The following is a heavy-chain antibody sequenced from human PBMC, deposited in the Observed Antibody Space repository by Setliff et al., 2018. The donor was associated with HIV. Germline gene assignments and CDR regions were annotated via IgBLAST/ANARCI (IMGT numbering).Heavy chain of an antibody. CDR1: GYTFTGYY. V-gene: IGHV1-2*06. CDR2: INPNSGGT. J-gene: IGHJ4*02. Sequence: ASVKVSCKASGYTFTGYYMHWVRQAPGQGLEWMGRINPNSGGTNYAQKFQGRFIISRDTSKNTLYLQMSSLRPDDTAIYYCVKPYTGYYYDGSVYDDFWGQGTLVTVSS. CDR3: VKPYTGYYYDGSVYDDF. D-gene: IGHD3-22*01.